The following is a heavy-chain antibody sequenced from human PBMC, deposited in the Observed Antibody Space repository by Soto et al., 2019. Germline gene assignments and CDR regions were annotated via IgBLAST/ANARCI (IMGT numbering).Heavy chain of an antibody. D-gene: IGHD2-15*01. CDR1: GFAVSNTY. V-gene: IGHV3-53*01. CDR3: ARDCSGGSCSPGLGA. J-gene: IGHJ5*02. Sequence: EVHLVESGGGVIQPGGSLTLSCAASGFAVSNTYMSWVRQAPGRGLEWVSFIYSVGTTGYADSVKGRFTISRDTSKNTLSLQMNSWRAEDTAAYYCARDCSGGSCSPGLGAWGQGTLVTVSS. CDR2: IYSVGTT.